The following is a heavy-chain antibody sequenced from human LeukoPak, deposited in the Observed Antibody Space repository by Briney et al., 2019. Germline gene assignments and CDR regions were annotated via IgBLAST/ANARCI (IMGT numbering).Heavy chain of an antibody. Sequence: SETLSLTCAVYGGSFSGYYWSWIRQPPGKGLEWIGEINHNGSTNYNPSLKSRVTISVDTSKNQFSLKLSSVTAADTAVYYCARVGMTTRIEYYFDYWGQGTLVTVSS. J-gene: IGHJ4*02. D-gene: IGHD4-17*01. CDR2: INHNGST. CDR3: ARVGMTTRIEYYFDY. CDR1: GGSFSGYY. V-gene: IGHV4-34*01.